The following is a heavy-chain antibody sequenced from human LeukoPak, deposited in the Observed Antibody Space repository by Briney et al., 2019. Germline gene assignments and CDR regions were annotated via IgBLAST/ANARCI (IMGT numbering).Heavy chain of an antibody. V-gene: IGHV3-48*03. J-gene: IGHJ5*02. CDR3: AKKHTAAGPKSNWFDP. D-gene: IGHD6-13*01. CDR1: GFTLSSYE. Sequence: QPGGSLRLSCAASGFTLSSYEMNWVRQAPGKGLEWVSYISSSGSTIYYADSVKGRFTISRDNAKNSLYLQMNSLRAEDTAVYYCAKKHTAAGPKSNWFDPWGQGTLVTVSS. CDR2: ISSSGSTI.